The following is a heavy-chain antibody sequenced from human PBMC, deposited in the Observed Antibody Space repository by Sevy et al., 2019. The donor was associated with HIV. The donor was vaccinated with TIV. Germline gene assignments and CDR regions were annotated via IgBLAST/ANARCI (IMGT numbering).Heavy chain of an antibody. CDR1: GFTFSSYW. CDR3: ARGGITMARGRNAFDI. D-gene: IGHD3-10*01. J-gene: IGHJ3*02. Sequence: GGSLRLSCAASGFTFSSYWMSWVRQAPGKGLEWVANIKQDGSEKYYVDSVKGRFTISRDKAKNSLYLQMNSLRAEDTAVYYCARGGITMARGRNAFDIWGQGTMVTVSS. V-gene: IGHV3-7*03. CDR2: IKQDGSEK.